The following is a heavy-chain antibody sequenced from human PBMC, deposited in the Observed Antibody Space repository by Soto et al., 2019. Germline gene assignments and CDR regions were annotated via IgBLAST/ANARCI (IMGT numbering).Heavy chain of an antibody. D-gene: IGHD3-22*01. J-gene: IGHJ4*02. Sequence: PAETLSLTCTVSGDSVGSGNCYWSWFRQPPGKGLEWIGYIYYSGSTNYNTSLQSRVTISLDTSNNQFSLKLISVTAADTAVYNCTRDTYYVDGSDDRFLDYWGQGTRVTVSS. CDR1: GDSVGSGNCY. V-gene: IGHV4-61*01. CDR3: TRDTYYVDGSDDRFLDY. CDR2: IYYSGST.